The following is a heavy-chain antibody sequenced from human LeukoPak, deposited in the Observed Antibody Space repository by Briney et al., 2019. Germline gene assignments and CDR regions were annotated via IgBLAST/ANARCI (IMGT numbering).Heavy chain of an antibody. V-gene: IGHV4-34*01. CDR1: GGSFSGYY. J-gene: IGHJ6*03. CDR3: ARTGYFGSGRFMDV. CDR2: INHSGST. Sequence: SETLSLTCAVYGGSFSGYYWSWIRQPPGKGLEWIGEINHSGSTNYNPSLKSRVTISVDTSKNQFSLKLSSVTAADTAVYYCARTGYFGSGRFMDVWGKGTTVTVSS. D-gene: IGHD3-10*01.